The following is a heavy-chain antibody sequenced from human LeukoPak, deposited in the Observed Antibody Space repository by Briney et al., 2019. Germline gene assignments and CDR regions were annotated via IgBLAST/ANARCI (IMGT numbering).Heavy chain of an antibody. CDR1: GFTFSSYA. D-gene: IGHD6-13*01. CDR3: AAPGEFRSSWSTYYYYYGMDV. J-gene: IGHJ6*02. Sequence: GGSLRLSCAASGFTFSSYAMSWVRQAPGKGLEWVSAISGSGGSIYYADSVKGRFTISRGNSKNTLYLQMNSLRAEDTAVYYCAAPGEFRSSWSTYYYYYGMDVWGQGTTVTVSS. V-gene: IGHV3-23*01. CDR2: ISGSGGSI.